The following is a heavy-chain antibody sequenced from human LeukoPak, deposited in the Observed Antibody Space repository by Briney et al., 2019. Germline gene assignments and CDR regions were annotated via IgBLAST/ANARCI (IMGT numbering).Heavy chain of an antibody. J-gene: IGHJ6*03. CDR1: GYSFTGYY. CDR2: IIPIFGTA. Sequence: GASVKVSCKASGYSFTGYYIHWVRQAPGQGLEWMGGIIPIFGTANYAQKFQGRVTITADKSTSTAYMELSSLRSADTAVYYCASTGWNASGVVVARMDVWGKGTTVTVSS. D-gene: IGHD2-15*01. V-gene: IGHV1-69*06. CDR3: ASTGWNASGVVVARMDV.